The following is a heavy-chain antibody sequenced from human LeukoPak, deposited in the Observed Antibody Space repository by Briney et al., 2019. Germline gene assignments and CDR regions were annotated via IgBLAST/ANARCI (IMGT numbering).Heavy chain of an antibody. CDR3: ARESSSGWNFDY. J-gene: IGHJ4*02. CDR2: IYYSGST. D-gene: IGHD6-19*01. V-gene: IGHV4-59*01. CDR1: GGSISSYY. Sequence: SETLSLTCTASGGSISSYYWSWIRQPPGKGLEWIGYIYYSGSTNYNPSLKSRVTISVDTSKNQFSLKLSTVTAADTAVYYCARESSSGWNFDYWGQGTLVTVSS.